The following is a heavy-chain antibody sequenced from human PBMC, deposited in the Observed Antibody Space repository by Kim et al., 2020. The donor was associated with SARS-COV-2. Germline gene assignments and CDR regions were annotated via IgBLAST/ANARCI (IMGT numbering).Heavy chain of an antibody. CDR2: ISYDGSNK. Sequence: GGSLRLSCAASGFTFSSYAMHWVRQAPGKGLEWVAVISYDGSNKYYADSVKGRFTISRDNSKNTLYLQMNSLRAEDTAVYYCARDKAMKWDRYAFDIWGQGTMVTVSS. CDR3: ARDKAMKWDRYAFDI. CDR1: GFTFSSYA. V-gene: IGHV3-30*04. J-gene: IGHJ3*02. D-gene: IGHD1-26*01.